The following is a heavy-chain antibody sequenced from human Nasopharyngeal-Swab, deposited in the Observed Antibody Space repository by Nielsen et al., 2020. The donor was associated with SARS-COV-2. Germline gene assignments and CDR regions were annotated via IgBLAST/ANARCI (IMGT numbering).Heavy chain of an antibody. CDR3: AKGIAAAGSRCLDY. D-gene: IGHD6-13*01. CDR2: IYSGGST. Sequence: GESLKISCAASGFTVSSNYMSWVRQAPGKGLEWVSVIYSGGSTYYADSVKGRFTISRDNAKNSLYLQMNSLRAEDTALYYCAKGIAAAGSRCLDYWGQGTLVTVSS. V-gene: IGHV3-53*05. J-gene: IGHJ4*02. CDR1: GFTVSSNY.